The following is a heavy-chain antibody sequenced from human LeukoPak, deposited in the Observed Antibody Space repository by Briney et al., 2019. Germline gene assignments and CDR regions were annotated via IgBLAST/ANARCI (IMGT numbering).Heavy chain of an antibody. Sequence: SVKVSCKASGYTFTGYYMHCVRQAPGQGLEWMGGIIPIFVTANYAQKFQGRVTITTDESTSTAYMELSRLRSEDTAVYYCARDRGYDFWSGYLNYWGQGTLVTVSS. CDR3: ARDRGYDFWSGYLNY. CDR2: IIPIFVTA. CDR1: GYTFTGYY. D-gene: IGHD3-3*01. V-gene: IGHV1-69*05. J-gene: IGHJ4*02.